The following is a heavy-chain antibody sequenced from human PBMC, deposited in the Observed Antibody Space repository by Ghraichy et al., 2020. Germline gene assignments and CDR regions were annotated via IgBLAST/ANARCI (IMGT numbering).Heavy chain of an antibody. D-gene: IGHD4-23*01. CDR2: IFYSGTT. J-gene: IGHJ6*02. CDR1: GGSITGNPYY. CDR3: AKSDGGNRYYYYGMDV. Sequence: GSLRLSCTVSGGSITGNPYYWGWIRQPPGKGLEWIGTIFYSGTTYFNPSLKSRLTISIDTSKTQFSLKLSSVTAADSAMYYCAKSDGGNRYYYYGMDVWGQGTTVIVSS. V-gene: IGHV4-39*01.